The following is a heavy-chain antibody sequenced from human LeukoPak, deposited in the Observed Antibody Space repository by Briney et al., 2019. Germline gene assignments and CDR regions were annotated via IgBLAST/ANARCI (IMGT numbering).Heavy chain of an antibody. V-gene: IGHV3-73*01. CDR2: IRSKANSYAT. CDR3: ARLSGYSYELYYMDV. J-gene: IGHJ6*03. Sequence: GGSLRLSCAASGFTFSGSAMHWVRQASGKGLEWVGRIRSKANSYATAYAASVKGRFTISRDDSKNTAYLQMNSLKASDTAMYYCARLSGYSYELYYMDVWGKGTTVIVSS. D-gene: IGHD5-18*01. CDR1: GFTFSGSA.